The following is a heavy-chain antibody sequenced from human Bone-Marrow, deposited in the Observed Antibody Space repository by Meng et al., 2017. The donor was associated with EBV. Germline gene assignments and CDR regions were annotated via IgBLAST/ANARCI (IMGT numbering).Heavy chain of an antibody. CDR3: ARAGYHRPASEY. CDR2: IHHSGGT. Sequence: QVERRESVPGLVRPSGTLSLTCAVARGFITSGDWWSWVRQSPGKGLEWIGEIHHSGGTSYNPSLKSRVTISLDMSKDQFSLRLSSVTAADTAVYYCARAGYHRPASEYWGQGTLVTVSS. J-gene: IGHJ4*02. CDR1: RGFITSGDW. V-gene: IGHV4-4*02. D-gene: IGHD2-15*01.